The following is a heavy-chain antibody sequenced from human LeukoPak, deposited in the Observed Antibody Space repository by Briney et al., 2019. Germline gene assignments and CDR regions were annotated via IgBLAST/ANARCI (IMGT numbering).Heavy chain of an antibody. CDR2: ISAYNGNT. CDR3: ARVNDNWGVVSYYYYMDV. CDR1: GYTFTSYG. V-gene: IGHV1-18*01. D-gene: IGHD7-27*01. J-gene: IGHJ6*03. Sequence: GASVKVSCKASGYTFTSYGISWVRQAPGQGLEWMGWISAYNGNTNYAQKLQGRVTMTTDTSTSTAYMELSSLRSKDTAVYYCARVNDNWGVVSYYYYMDVWGKGTTVTISS.